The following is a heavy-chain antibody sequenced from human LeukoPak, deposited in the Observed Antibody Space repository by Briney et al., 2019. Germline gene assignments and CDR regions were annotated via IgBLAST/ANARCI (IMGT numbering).Heavy chain of an antibody. CDR3: ARVPLDYDSGSGLNGMDV. D-gene: IGHD3-10*01. CDR1: GGSISSHY. V-gene: IGHV4-4*07. CDR2: IYSSGSS. Sequence: SETLSLTCTVSGGSISSHYWSWIRQPAGKELEWIGRIYSSGSSNYNPSLKSRVTISVDTSKNQLSLKLSSVTAADTAVYFCARVPLDYDSGSGLNGMDVWGQGTTVTVSS. J-gene: IGHJ6*02.